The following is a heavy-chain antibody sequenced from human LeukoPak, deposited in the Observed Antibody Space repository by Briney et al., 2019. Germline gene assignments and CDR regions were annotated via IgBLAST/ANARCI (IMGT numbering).Heavy chain of an antibody. Sequence: GGSLRLSCAASGFTFRNYGMHWVRQAPGEGLQWVAFIRYDGSKVYSADSVKGRFTISRDNSKNTLDLQMNSLRAEDTAVYYCARDGTYSDFDYWGQGALATVSS. CDR3: ARDGTYSDFDY. D-gene: IGHD2-15*01. J-gene: IGHJ4*02. CDR2: IRYDGSKV. V-gene: IGHV3-30*02. CDR1: GFTFRNYG.